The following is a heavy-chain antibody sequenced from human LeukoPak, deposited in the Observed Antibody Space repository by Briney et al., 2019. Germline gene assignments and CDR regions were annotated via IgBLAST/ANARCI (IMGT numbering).Heavy chain of an antibody. CDR1: GGSFSGYY. J-gene: IGHJ4*02. Sequence: PSETLSLTCAVYGGSFSGYYWSWIRQPPGKGLEWIGEINHSGSTNYNPSLKSRVIISVDTSKNQFSLKLSSVTAADTAVYYCARVYYDFWSGPFDYWGQGTLVTVSS. CDR3: ARVYYDFWSGPFDY. V-gene: IGHV4-34*01. CDR2: INHSGST. D-gene: IGHD3-3*01.